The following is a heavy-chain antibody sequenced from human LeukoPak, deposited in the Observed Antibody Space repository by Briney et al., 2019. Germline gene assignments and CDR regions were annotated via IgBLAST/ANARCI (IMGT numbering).Heavy chain of an antibody. CDR2: IYSSGST. V-gene: IGHV4-39*01. Sequence: SETLSLTCTVSGGSNTSSSYYWGWIRQPPGKGLEWIGTIYSSGSTYYNPSLKSRVTISSDTSKNQFSLKLSSVTAADTAVYYCGSGLTDSWGQGILVTVSS. D-gene: IGHD3-10*01. CDR3: GSGLTDS. CDR1: GGSNTSSSYY. J-gene: IGHJ4*02.